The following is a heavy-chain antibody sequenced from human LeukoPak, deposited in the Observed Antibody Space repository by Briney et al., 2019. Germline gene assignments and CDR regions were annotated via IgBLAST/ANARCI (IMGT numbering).Heavy chain of an antibody. J-gene: IGHJ3*02. CDR2: ISTSSSYI. CDR3: ARDFTTVVTDRDAFDI. Sequence: GGSLRLSCAASGFTFNKYSMNWVRQAPGKGLEWVSSISTSSSYIYYADSVKGRFTISRDNAKNSLYLQMNSLRAEDTAVYYCARDFTTVVTDRDAFDIWGQGTMVTVSS. V-gene: IGHV3-21*06. D-gene: IGHD4-23*01. CDR1: GFTFNKYS.